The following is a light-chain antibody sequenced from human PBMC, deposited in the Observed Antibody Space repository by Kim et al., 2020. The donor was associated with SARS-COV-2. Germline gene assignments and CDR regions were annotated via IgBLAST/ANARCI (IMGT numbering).Light chain of an antibody. CDR1: QRISSY. J-gene: IGKJ1*01. CDR3: QQSYRTPRT. Sequence: DIQMTPSPSSLSASVGDRVTITCRASQRISSYLNWYQQKPGRAPKLLIYAASSLQSGVPSRFSGSVSGTDFTLTISSPQPEDFATYHCQQSYRTPRTFGQGTKVDIK. CDR2: AAS. V-gene: IGKV1-39*01.